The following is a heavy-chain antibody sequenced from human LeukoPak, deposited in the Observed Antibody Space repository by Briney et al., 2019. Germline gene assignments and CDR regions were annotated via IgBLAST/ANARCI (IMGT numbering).Heavy chain of an antibody. J-gene: IGHJ4*02. CDR2: IWYDGSNK. V-gene: IGHV3-33*06. CDR3: AKDLSDYGDFPIDY. Sequence: PGGSLRLSCAASGFTFSSYGMQWVRQAPGKGLEWVAVIWYDGSNKYYADSVKGRFTISKDNSKNTLYLQMNSLRAEDTAVYYCAKDLSDYGDFPIDYWGQGTLVTVSS. CDR1: GFTFSSYG. D-gene: IGHD4-17*01.